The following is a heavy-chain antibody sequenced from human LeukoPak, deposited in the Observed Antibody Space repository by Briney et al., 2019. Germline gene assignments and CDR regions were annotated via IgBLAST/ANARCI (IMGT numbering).Heavy chain of an antibody. D-gene: IGHD1-26*01. J-gene: IGHJ4*02. V-gene: IGHV3-7*01. CDR1: GFPFNVQT. CDR2: MREDGREI. CDR3: ARGGATRGRFEN. Sequence: GGSLRLSCAASGFPFNVQTMGWVRQAPGKGLDWVASMREDGREIYYVDSAKGRFTISRDNPKNSLYLQMNFLRAEDTAVYYCARGGATRGRFENWGQGTLVTVSS.